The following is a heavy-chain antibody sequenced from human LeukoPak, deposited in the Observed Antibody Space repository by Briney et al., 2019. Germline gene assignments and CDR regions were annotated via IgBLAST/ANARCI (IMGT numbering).Heavy chain of an antibody. V-gene: IGHV3-23*01. D-gene: IGHD3-16*02. J-gene: IGHJ4*02. CDR3: AKGSDLVWGSYRYGHFDY. CDR2: ISGNGGST. CDR1: GFTFSSYA. Sequence: GGSLRLSFAASGFTFSSYAMSWVRQAPGKGLDWVSAISGNGGSTYYADSVKGRFTIFRDNSKNTLYLQMNSVGAEDTAVYYCAKGSDLVWGSYRYGHFDYWGQGTLVTVSS.